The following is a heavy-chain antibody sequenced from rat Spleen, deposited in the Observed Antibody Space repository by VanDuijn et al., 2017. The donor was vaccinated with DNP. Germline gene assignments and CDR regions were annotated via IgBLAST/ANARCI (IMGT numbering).Heavy chain of an antibody. J-gene: IGHJ2*01. CDR1: GFTFSSYW. V-gene: IGHV5-58*01. CDR2: IKTDGGST. D-gene: IGHD4-3*01. Sequence: EVQLVETGGGLVQPGRSLKLSCVASGFTFSSYWMYWIRQAPGKGLEWVASIKTDGGSTYYPDSVKGRFTISRDNAENTVYLQMNSLRYEDMATYYCIRWNSGHFDYWGQGVMVTVSS. CDR3: IRWNSGHFDY.